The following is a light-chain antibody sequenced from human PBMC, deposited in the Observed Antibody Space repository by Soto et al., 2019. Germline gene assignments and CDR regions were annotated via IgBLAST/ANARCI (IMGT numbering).Light chain of an antibody. CDR2: DAS. J-gene: IGKJ1*01. CDR1: QSVSSY. CDR3: QPPRT. V-gene: IGKV3-11*01. Sequence: EIVLPQSPATLSLSPGERATLSCRASQSVSSYLAWYQQKPGQAPRLLIYDASNRATGIPARFSGSGSGTDFTLTISSLEPEDFAVYYCQPPRTFGQGTKVEIK.